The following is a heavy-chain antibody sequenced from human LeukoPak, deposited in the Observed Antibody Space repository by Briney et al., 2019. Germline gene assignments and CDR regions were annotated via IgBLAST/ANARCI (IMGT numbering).Heavy chain of an antibody. Sequence: SETLSLTCTVSGGSISSYYWSWIRQPPGKGLEWLGYIYYSGSTNYNPSLKSRVTISVDTSKNQFSLKLSSVTAADTAVYYCARDIAAAGYFDYWGQGTLVTVSS. CDR2: IYYSGST. CDR1: GGSISSYY. J-gene: IGHJ4*02. V-gene: IGHV4-59*01. D-gene: IGHD6-13*01. CDR3: ARDIAAAGYFDY.